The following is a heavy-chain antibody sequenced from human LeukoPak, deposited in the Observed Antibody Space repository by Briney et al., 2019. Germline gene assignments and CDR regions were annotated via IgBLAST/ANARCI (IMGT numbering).Heavy chain of an antibody. CDR1: GFTFSSYG. Sequence: GGSLRLSCAASGFTFSSYGMHWVRQAPGKGREWVAFIRYDGSNKYYADSVEGRFTISRDNSKNTLYLQMNSLRAEDTAVYYCAKDEGYYYGSGSAEHYFDYWGQGTLVTVSS. D-gene: IGHD3-10*01. CDR3: AKDEGYYYGSGSAEHYFDY. J-gene: IGHJ4*02. V-gene: IGHV3-30*02. CDR2: IRYDGSNK.